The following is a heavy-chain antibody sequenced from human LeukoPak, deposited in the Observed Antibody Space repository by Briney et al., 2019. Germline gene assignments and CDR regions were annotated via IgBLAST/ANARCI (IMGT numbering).Heavy chain of an antibody. V-gene: IGHV1-2*02. CDR1: GYTFTGYY. J-gene: IGHJ3*02. Sequence: GASVKVSCKASGYTFTGYYMHWVRQAPGQGLEWMGWINPNSGGTNYAQKFQGRVTMTRDTSISTAYMELSRLRSDDTAVYYCARGGRVQQLVRAFDIWGQGTMVTVSS. CDR3: ARGGRVQQLVRAFDI. D-gene: IGHD6-6*01. CDR2: INPNSGGT.